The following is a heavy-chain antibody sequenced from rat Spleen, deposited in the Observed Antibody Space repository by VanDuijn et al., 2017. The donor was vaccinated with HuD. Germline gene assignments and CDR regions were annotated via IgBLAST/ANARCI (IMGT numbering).Heavy chain of an antibody. CDR3: ARGGFFRY. J-gene: IGHJ2*01. Sequence: EVQLVESGGGSAQPGRSLKPSCAASGLSFSNYDMAWVRQAPTKGLEWVATISYDGSSIYYRDSVKGRFTISRDNAKSTLYLQMDSLRSEDTATYYCARGGFFRYWGQGVMVTVSS. CDR2: ISYDGSSI. V-gene: IGHV5-29*01. CDR1: GLSFSNYD. D-gene: IGHD1-6*01.